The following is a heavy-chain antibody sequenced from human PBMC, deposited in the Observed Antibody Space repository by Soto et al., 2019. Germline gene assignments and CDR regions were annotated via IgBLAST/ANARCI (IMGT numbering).Heavy chain of an antibody. D-gene: IGHD3-10*01. CDR2: IYYSGST. J-gene: IGHJ6*02. V-gene: IGHV4-31*02. Sequence: SETLSLTWTVPGGSISSGGYYWSWIRQHPGKGLEWIGYIYYSGSTYYNPSLKSRVTISVDTSKNQFSLKLSSVTAADTAVYYCARVEFDGSGGGYYYYYGMDVWGQGTTVTVSS. CDR1: GGSISSGGYY. CDR3: ARVEFDGSGGGYYYYYGMDV.